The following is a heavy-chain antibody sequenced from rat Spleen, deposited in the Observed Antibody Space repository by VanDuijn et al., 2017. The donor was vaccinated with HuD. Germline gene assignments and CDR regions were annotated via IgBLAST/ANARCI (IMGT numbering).Heavy chain of an antibody. CDR3: TRDAGARLDY. Sequence: EVQLVESGGALVQPGRSLKLSCAASGVTFSNYGMAWVRQAPTKGLEWVATINYDGSSTHYRDSVKGRFTISRDNAKSTLYLQMNSLRSEDTATYYCTRDAGARLDYWGQGVMVTVSS. V-gene: IGHV5-29*01. J-gene: IGHJ2*01. D-gene: IGHD5-1*01. CDR1: GVTFSNYG. CDR2: INYDGSST.